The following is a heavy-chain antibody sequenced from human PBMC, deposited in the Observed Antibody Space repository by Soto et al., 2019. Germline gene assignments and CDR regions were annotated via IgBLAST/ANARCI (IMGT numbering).Heavy chain of an antibody. Sequence: QVQLVQSGAVVKKPGASVKVSCKASGYTFTSFYIHRARQAPGEGLEWMGTINPSDSSTAYPQKFQGRVTMTGDASTSTVFMELSSLRSEDTAVYYCARVNPYPGYNWFDPWGQGTLVTVAS. CDR3: ARVNPYPGYNWFDP. V-gene: IGHV1-46*01. J-gene: IGHJ5*02. CDR1: GYTFTSFY. CDR2: INPSDSST.